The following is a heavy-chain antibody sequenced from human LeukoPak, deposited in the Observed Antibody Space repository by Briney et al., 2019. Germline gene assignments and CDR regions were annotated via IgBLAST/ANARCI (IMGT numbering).Heavy chain of an antibody. CDR1: GGSISSSSYY. Sequence: PSETLSLTCTVSGGSISSSSYYWGWIRQPPGKGLEWIGSIYTSGSTNYNPSLKSRVTISVDTSKNQFSLKLSSVTAADTAVYYCARDWVSSWYRFDPWGQGTLVTVSS. J-gene: IGHJ5*02. V-gene: IGHV4-39*07. CDR2: IYTSGST. D-gene: IGHD6-13*01. CDR3: ARDWVSSWYRFDP.